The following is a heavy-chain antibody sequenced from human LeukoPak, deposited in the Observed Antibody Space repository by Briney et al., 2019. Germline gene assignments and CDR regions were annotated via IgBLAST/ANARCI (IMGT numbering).Heavy chain of an antibody. CDR1: GFTFSSYG. CDR3: ARDAGYCSGGSCYGNYYYYGMDV. D-gene: IGHD2-15*01. Sequence: SGGSLRLSCAASGFTFSSYGMHWVRQAPGKGLEWVAVIRYDGSNKYYADSVKGRFTISRDNSKNTLYLQMNSLRAEDTAVYYCARDAGYCSGGSCYGNYYYYGMDVWGQGTTVTVSS. J-gene: IGHJ6*02. V-gene: IGHV3-33*01. CDR2: IRYDGSNK.